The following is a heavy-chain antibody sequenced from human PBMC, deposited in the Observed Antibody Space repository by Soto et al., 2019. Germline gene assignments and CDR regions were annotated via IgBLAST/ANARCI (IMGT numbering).Heavy chain of an antibody. J-gene: IGHJ6*02. CDR3: ARDLKRADYDFWSGYYPYYYYGMDV. V-gene: IGHV1-2*04. D-gene: IGHD3-3*01. Sequence: ASVKVSCKASGYTFTGYYMHWVRQAPGQRLEWMGWINPNSGGTNYAQKFQGWVTMTRDTSISTAYMEPSRLRSDDTAVYYCARDLKRADYDFWSGYYPYYYYGMDVWG. CDR2: INPNSGGT. CDR1: GYTFTGYY.